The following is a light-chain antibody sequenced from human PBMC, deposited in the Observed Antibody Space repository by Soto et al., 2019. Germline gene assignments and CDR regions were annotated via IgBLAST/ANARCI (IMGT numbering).Light chain of an antibody. Sequence: DIVMTQIPLSLSVTPGQPASIACKCSQSLLLTDGKTYFYWYLQKPGQPPQLLIYKASTLKSGVPSRFSGSGSGTEFTLTISSLQPDDFATYYRQHYNSYSEAFGQGTKVDI. V-gene: IGKV2D-29*01. CDR1: QSLLLTDGKTY. CDR2: KAS. J-gene: IGKJ1*01. CDR3: QHYNSYSEA.